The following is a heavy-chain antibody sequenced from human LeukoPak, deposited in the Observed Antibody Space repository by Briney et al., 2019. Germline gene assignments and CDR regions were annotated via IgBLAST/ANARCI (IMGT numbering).Heavy chain of an antibody. Sequence: GGSLRLSCAASGFAFSSYEMNWVRQAPGKGLEWVSYISSSGSTIHYADSVKGRFTISRDNAKNSLHLQMNSLRAEDTAVYYCARDRYYGSGDFDYWGQGTLVTVSS. CDR1: GFAFSSYE. D-gene: IGHD3-10*01. CDR3: ARDRYYGSGDFDY. V-gene: IGHV3-48*03. J-gene: IGHJ4*02. CDR2: ISSSGSTI.